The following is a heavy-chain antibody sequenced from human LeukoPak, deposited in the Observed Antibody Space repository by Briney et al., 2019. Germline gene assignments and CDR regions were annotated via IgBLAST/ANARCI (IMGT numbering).Heavy chain of an antibody. CDR1: GFTFSSYA. V-gene: IGHV3-30-3*01. Sequence: GGSQRLSCAASGFTFSSYAMSWVRQAPGKGLEWVAVISYDGSNKYYADSVKGRFTISRDNAKNSLYLQMNSLRAEDTAVYYCAPLTGGSGSYYNLAPWGQGTLVTVSS. CDR2: ISYDGSNK. J-gene: IGHJ5*02. D-gene: IGHD3-10*01. CDR3: APLTGGSGSYYNLAP.